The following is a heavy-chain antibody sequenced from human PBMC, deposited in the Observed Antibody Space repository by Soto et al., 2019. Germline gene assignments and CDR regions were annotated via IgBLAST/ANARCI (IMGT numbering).Heavy chain of an antibody. CDR2: IFDSGTT. V-gene: IGHV4-31*02. D-gene: IGHD2-8*02. J-gene: IGHJ4*02. Sequence: QVQLEQSGPGLVKPAQTLSLTCKISGGSITSVNHYWSWIRQSPGEGLEWIGYIFDSGTTHYNPSLKGRVTISGDASQSQFSLTIHSVTAADTDVYYCAREVSGTGAFDYWGQGTLVTVSS. CDR1: GGSITSVNHY. CDR3: AREVSGTGAFDY.